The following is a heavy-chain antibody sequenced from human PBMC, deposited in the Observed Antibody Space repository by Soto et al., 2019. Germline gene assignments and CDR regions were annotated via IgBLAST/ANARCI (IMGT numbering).Heavy chain of an antibody. CDR1: GYTFTGYY. J-gene: IGHJ4*02. CDR3: ARSAHYYDSSGYSY. D-gene: IGHD3-22*01. Sequence: ASLKVSCKASGYTFTGYYMHWVRQAPGQGLEWMGWINPNSGGTNYAQKFQGRVTMIRDTSISTAYMELSRLRSDDTAVYYCARSAHYYDSSGYSYWGQGTLVTVSS. V-gene: IGHV1-2*02. CDR2: INPNSGGT.